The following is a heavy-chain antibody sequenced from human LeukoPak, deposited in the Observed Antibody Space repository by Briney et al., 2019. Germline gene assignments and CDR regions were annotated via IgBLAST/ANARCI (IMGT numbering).Heavy chain of an antibody. J-gene: IGHJ4*02. V-gene: IGHV1-2*02. CDR2: INPNSGGT. CDR1: GYTFTGYY. Sequence: ASVKDSCKASGYTFTGYYMHWVRQAPGQGLEWMGWINPNSGGTNYAQKFQGRVTMTRDTSISTAYMELSRLRSDDTAVYYCARDPPPNRFGEEQDDYWGQGTLVTVSS. D-gene: IGHD3-10*01. CDR3: ARDPPPNRFGEEQDDY.